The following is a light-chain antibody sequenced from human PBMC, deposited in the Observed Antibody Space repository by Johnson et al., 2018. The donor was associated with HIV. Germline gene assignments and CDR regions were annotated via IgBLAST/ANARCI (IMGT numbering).Light chain of an antibody. CDR3: GTWDSGLSAGNV. Sequence: QSVLTQPPSVSAAPGQKVTISCSGSRCDIGNNYVSWHQQLPGTAPKLLIYDNNNRSSGIPDRISGSKSGTSATLGITRLQTGDEADDYCGTWDSGLSAGNVFGTGTKVTVL. V-gene: IGLV1-51*01. CDR1: RCDIGNNY. J-gene: IGLJ1*01. CDR2: DNN.